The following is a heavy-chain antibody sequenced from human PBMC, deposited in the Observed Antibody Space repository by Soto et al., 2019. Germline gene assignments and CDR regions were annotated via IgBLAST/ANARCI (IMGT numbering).Heavy chain of an antibody. CDR2: ISFDARNT. CDR3: ARVGCSGAACYSYSFDS. CDR1: GFTFSNYA. V-gene: IGHV3-30*04. J-gene: IGHJ4*02. D-gene: IGHD2-21*02. Sequence: GSLRLSCAVSGFTFSNYAMHWVRQAPGKRLEWVAVISFDARNTHYADSVKGRFTISRDYSENTLYLQMNSLRVQDTGLYYCARVGCSGAACYSYSFDSWGQGA.